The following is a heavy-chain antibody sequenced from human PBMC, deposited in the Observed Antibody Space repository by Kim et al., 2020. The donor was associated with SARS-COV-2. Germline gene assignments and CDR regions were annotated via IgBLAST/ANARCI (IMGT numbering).Heavy chain of an antibody. V-gene: IGHV1-2*02. J-gene: IGHJ4*02. D-gene: IGHD3-3*01. CDR3: ARGDLRD. Sequence: PDSGATDYAQKFQGRVTRTSDTSISTTYRELSSLRSDDTAVYYCARGDLRDWGQGTLVTVSS. CDR2: PDSGAT.